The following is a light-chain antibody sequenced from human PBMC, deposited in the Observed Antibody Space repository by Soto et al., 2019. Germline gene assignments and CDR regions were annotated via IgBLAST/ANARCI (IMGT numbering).Light chain of an antibody. J-gene: IGKJ4*01. CDR3: QQYNSYPLT. Sequence: DIQMTQSPSTLSASVGDRVTITCRVSQSIDRWLAWYQQRPGRAPKLLIYDVANLETGVPSRFSGSGSETEFTLTISSLQPDDFAIYYCQQYNSYPLTFGGGTKVDIK. V-gene: IGKV1-5*01. CDR2: DVA. CDR1: QSIDRW.